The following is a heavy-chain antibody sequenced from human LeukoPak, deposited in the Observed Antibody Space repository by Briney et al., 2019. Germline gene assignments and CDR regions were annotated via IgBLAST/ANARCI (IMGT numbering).Heavy chain of an antibody. CDR2: IWYDGSNK. CDR3: ARDTVKGATPETIDY. V-gene: IGHV3-33*01. J-gene: IGHJ4*02. CDR1: GFTFSSYG. Sequence: GGSLRLSCAASGFTFSSYGMHWVRQAPGKGLEWVAVIWYDGSNKYYADSVRGRFTISRDNSKNTLYMQMNSLRAEDTAVYYCARDTVKGATPETIDYWGQGTLVTVSS. D-gene: IGHD4-11*01.